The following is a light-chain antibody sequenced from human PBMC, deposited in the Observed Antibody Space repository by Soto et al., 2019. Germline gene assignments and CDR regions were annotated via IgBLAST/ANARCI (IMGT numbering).Light chain of an antibody. CDR2: EGS. CDR1: SSDVGFYNL. Sequence: QSALTQPASVSGSPGQSITISCTGTSSDVGFYNLVSWYQQHPGKAPKLMMYEGSKRPSGVSNRFSGSKSGNTAYLTISGLHAEDEGDYYCCSYAGSSTLVFGGGTKLTVL. CDR3: CSYAGSSTLV. J-gene: IGLJ2*01. V-gene: IGLV2-23*01.